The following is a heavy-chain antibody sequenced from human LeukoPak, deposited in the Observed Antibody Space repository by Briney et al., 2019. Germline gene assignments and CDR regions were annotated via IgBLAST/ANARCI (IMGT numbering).Heavy chain of an antibody. V-gene: IGHV6-1*01. CDR2: TYYRSKRYN. CDR1: GDSVSSNSVT. J-gene: IGHJ4*02. D-gene: IGHD6-25*01. Sequence: SQTLSLTCAISGDSVSSNSVTWNWIRQSPSRGLEWLGRTYYRSKRYNDYAVSVKSRMTINPDTSKNQLSLQLNSVTPEDTAVYYCARVFTSSGPYYFDYWGQGTLVTVSS. CDR3: ARVFTSSGPYYFDY.